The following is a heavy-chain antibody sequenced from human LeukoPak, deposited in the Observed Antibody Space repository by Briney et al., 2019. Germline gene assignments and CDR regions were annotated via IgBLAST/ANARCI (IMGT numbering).Heavy chain of an antibody. V-gene: IGHV3-53*01. CDR3: ARRGYSYGSFDS. Sequence: PGGSLRLSCAASGFTVSSNYMSWVRRAPGKGLEWVSTTSNSGGSTYYADSVKGRFTNSRDSSRNTLYLQMNSLRAEDTAIYYCARRGYSYGSFDSWGQGTLVTVSS. CDR1: GFTVSSNY. D-gene: IGHD5-18*01. J-gene: IGHJ4*02. CDR2: SNSGGST.